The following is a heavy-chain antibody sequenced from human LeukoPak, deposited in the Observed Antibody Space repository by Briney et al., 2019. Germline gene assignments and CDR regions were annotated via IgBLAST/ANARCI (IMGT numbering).Heavy chain of an antibody. CDR2: IIPILGIA. J-gene: IGHJ3*01. V-gene: IGHV1-69*04. CDR1: GGTFSSYA. D-gene: IGHD4-17*01. CDR3: AREDYGDYEVV. Sequence: SVKVSCKASGGTFSSYAISWVRQAPGQGLEWMGRIIPILGIANYAQKFQGRVTITADKSTSTAYMELSSLRSEDTAVYYCAREDYGDYEVVWGQGTMVTVSS.